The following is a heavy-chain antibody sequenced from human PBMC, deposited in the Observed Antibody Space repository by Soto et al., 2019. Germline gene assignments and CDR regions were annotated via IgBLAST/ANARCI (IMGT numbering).Heavy chain of an antibody. CDR3: ARDEFGDPGVY. D-gene: IGHD4-17*01. Sequence: RASVKVSCKASGYAFTSYGISWVRQAPGQGLEWMGWISAYNGNTNYAQKLQGRVTMTTDTSTSTAYMELRSPRSDDTAVYYCARDEFGDPGVYWGQGTLVTVSS. CDR1: GYAFTSYG. CDR2: ISAYNGNT. V-gene: IGHV1-18*01. J-gene: IGHJ4*02.